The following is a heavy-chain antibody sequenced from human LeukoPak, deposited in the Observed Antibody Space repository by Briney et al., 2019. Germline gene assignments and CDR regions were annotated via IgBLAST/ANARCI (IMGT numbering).Heavy chain of an antibody. J-gene: IGHJ3*02. CDR2: ISGSGGST. CDR1: GFTFSSYA. Sequence: PGGSLRLSCAASGFTFSSYAMSWVRQAPGKGVEWVSVISGSGGSTYYADSVKGRFTISRDKSKNTLYLQKNSLRAEDTAVYHCAKDYSILRYFDWLSGGDAFDIWGHGTMVTVSS. V-gene: IGHV3-23*01. D-gene: IGHD3-9*01. CDR3: AKDYSILRYFDWLSGGDAFDI.